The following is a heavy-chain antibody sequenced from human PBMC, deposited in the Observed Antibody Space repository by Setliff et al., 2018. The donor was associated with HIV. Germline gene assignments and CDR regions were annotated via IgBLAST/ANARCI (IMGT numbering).Heavy chain of an antibody. Sequence: LSLTCTVSSGSISDSRYYWSWIRQLPGKGLEWIGYIYYSGATYYNPSLKNRVTISLDTSKSQFSLKLTSVTAADTALYYCASGRGAKGGYDYFGSWGQGTLVTVSS. CDR1: SGSISDSRYY. D-gene: IGHD5-12*01. CDR3: ASGRGAKGGYDYFGS. J-gene: IGHJ4*02. V-gene: IGHV4-31*03. CDR2: IYYSGAT.